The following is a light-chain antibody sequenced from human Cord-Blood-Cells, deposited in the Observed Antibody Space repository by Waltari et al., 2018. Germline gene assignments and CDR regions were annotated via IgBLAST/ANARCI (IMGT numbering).Light chain of an antibody. V-gene: IGKV1-39*01. Sequence: DMQMTQSPSSLSASVGDRVTITCRASQSISSYLNWYQQKPGKAPKLLIYAASSLQSGVPSRISGSGSGTDFPLIISSLQPEEFATYYCQQGYSTPMYSFGQGTKLEIK. CDR2: AAS. CDR3: QQGYSTPMYS. CDR1: QSISSY. J-gene: IGKJ2*03.